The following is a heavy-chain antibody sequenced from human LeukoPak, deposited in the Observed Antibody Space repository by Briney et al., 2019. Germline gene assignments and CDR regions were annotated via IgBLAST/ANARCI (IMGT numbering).Heavy chain of an antibody. D-gene: IGHD4-17*01. J-gene: IGHJ3*02. CDR2: INPNSGGT. V-gene: IGHV1-2*02. CDR1: GYTFTSYY. CDR3: ARAGYDYASAFDI. Sequence: ASVKVSCKASGYTFTSYYMHWVRQAPGQGLEWMGWINPNSGGTNYAQKFQGRVTMTTDTSTSTAYMELRSLRSDDTAVYYCARAGYDYASAFDIWGQGTMVTVSS.